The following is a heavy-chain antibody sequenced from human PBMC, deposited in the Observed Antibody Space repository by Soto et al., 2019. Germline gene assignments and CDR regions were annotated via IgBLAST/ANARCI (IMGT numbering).Heavy chain of an antibody. CDR3: AKAPSPHLPAAEYNWFDP. J-gene: IGHJ5*02. Sequence: GGSLRLSCAASGFTFSSYAMSWVRQAPGKGLEWVSAISGSGGSTYYADSVKGRFTISRDNSKNTRYLQMNSLRAEDTAVYYCAKAPSPHLPAAEYNWFDPWGQGTLVTVSS. CDR2: ISGSGGST. V-gene: IGHV3-23*01. CDR1: GFTFSSYA. D-gene: IGHD2-2*01.